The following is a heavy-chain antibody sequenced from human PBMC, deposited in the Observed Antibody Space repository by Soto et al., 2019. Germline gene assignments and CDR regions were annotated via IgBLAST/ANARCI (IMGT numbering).Heavy chain of an antibody. D-gene: IGHD2-15*01. CDR1: GFTFSSYA. Sequence: QPGGSLRLSCAASGFTFSSYAMSWVRHAPGKGLEWVSAISGSGGSTYYADSVKGRFTISRDNSKNTLYLQMNSLRAEDTAVYYCAKAPPYDTVVDSHYYYYYGMHVWGQGTTVTVSS. CDR3: AKAPPYDTVVDSHYYYYYGMHV. CDR2: ISGSGGST. V-gene: IGHV3-23*01. J-gene: IGHJ6*02.